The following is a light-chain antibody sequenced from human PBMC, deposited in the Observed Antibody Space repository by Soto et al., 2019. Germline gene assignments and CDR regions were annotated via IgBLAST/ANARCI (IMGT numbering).Light chain of an antibody. CDR1: SGSIDSNY. V-gene: IGLV6-57*04. CDR2: EDH. Sequence: NFMLTQPHSVSESPGKTVTISCTRSSGSIDSNYVQWYQQRPGSAPTTVLYEDHQRPSGVPDRFSGSIDSSSNSASLTISGLKTDDEADYYCQSYDRGILVFGGGTKVTVL. CDR3: QSYDRGILV. J-gene: IGLJ3*02.